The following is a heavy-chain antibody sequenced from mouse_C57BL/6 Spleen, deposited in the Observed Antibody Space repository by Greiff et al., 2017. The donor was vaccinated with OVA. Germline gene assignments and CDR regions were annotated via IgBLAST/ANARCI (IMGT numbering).Heavy chain of an antibody. V-gene: IGHV1-62-2*01. J-gene: IGHJ1*03. CDR1: GYTFTEYT. D-gene: IGHD4-1*01. CDR3: ARHEDLGRESWYFDV. CDR2: VYPGSGSI. Sequence: VKLQESGAELVKPGASVKLSCKASGYTFTEYTIHWVKQRSGQGLEWIGWVYPGSGSIKYNEKFKDKATLTADKSSSTVYMELSRLTSDDSAVYFCARHEDLGRESWYFDVWGTGTTVTVSS.